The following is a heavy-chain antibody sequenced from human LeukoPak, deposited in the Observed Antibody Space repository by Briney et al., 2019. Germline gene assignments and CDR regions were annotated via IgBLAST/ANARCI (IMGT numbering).Heavy chain of an antibody. Sequence: SETLSLTCTVSGGSISSSSYYWGWIRQPPGKGLEWIGSIYYSGSTYYNPSLKSRVTISVDTSKNQFSLKLSSVTAADTAVYYCAASYVVFPPRVDYWGQGILVTVSS. V-gene: IGHV4-39*07. CDR1: GGSISSSSYY. CDR3: AASYVVFPPRVDY. J-gene: IGHJ4*02. D-gene: IGHD2-15*01. CDR2: IYYSGST.